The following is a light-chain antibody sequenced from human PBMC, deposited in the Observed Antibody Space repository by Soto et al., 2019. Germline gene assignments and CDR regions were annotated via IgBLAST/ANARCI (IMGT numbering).Light chain of an antibody. CDR3: SSYAGSNNLV. V-gene: IGLV2-8*01. CDR2: EVS. CDR1: SSDVGGYNY. J-gene: IGLJ2*01. Sequence: QSALXQPPSASGSPGQSVTISCTGTSSDVGGYNYVSWYQQHPGKAPKLMIYEVSKRPSGVPDRFSGSKSGNTASLTVSGLQAEDEADYYCSSYAGSNNLVFGGGTQLTVL.